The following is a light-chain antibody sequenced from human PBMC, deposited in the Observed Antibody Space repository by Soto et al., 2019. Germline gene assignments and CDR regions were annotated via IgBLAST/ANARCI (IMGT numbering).Light chain of an antibody. CDR3: QQTYSSTQT. V-gene: IGKV1-39*01. CDR1: QTVSIY. Sequence: DIQMTQSPSSLSASVADRVTITCRASQTVSIYLNWYRKKPGKAPELLIFAASDLQSGVPSRFSGSGSGTDFNLTISSLQTEDFATYYCQQTYSSTQTFGQGTKVDIK. CDR2: AAS. J-gene: IGKJ1*01.